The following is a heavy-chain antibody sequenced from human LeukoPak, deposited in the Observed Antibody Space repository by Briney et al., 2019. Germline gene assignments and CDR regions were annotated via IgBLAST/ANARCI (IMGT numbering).Heavy chain of an antibody. J-gene: IGHJ6*03. CDR1: GGSITSGAYY. CDR2: IFYGNA. CDR3: ARDSTCRSTTCYPPDSYYLDI. Sequence: SETLSLTCIVSGGSITSGAYYWRWLRQHPGKGLEWIGYIFYGNAYYNPAFKSRATILLDRSQNQVSLMLSSVSAADKAVYYCARDSTCRSTTCYPPDSYYLDIWGKGTTVTVSS. D-gene: IGHD2-2*01. V-gene: IGHV4-31*03.